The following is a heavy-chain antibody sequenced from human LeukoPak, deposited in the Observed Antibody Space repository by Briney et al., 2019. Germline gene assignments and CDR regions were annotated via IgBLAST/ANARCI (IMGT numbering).Heavy chain of an antibody. CDR1: GGSFSGYY. Sequence: PSETLSLTCAVYGGSFSGYYWSWIRQPPGEGLEWIGEINHSGSTSYNPSLKSRVTISVDTSKNQFSLKLSSVTAADTAVYYCARGRFWGLYSGSYYDYWGQGTLVTVSS. D-gene: IGHD1-26*01. CDR2: INHSGST. V-gene: IGHV4-34*01. CDR3: ARGRFWGLYSGSYYDY. J-gene: IGHJ4*02.